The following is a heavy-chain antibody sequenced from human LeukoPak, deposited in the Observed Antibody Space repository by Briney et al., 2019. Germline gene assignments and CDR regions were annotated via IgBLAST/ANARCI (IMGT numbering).Heavy chain of an antibody. J-gene: IGHJ4*02. CDR1: GFTVSSNY. CDR2: IYSGGST. CDR3: AKGGIVVVPAAIMY. Sequence: PGGSLRLSCAASGFTVSSNYMSWVRQAPGKGLEWVSVIYSGGSTYYADSVKGRFTISRDNSKNTLYLQMNSLRAGDTAVYYCAKGGIVVVPAAIMYWGQGTLVTVSS. V-gene: IGHV3-53*01. D-gene: IGHD2-2*02.